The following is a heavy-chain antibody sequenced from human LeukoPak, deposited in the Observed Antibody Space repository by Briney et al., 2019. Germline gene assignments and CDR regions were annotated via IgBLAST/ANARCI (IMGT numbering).Heavy chain of an antibody. D-gene: IGHD6-19*01. CDR3: ARYTDPGIAVAGSFDS. CDR1: GGSISSYY. J-gene: IGHJ5*01. CDR2: IYYSGST. V-gene: IGHV4-59*01. Sequence: SETLSLTCTVSGGSISSYYWSWIRQPPGKGLEWIGYIYYSGSTNYNPSLKSRVTISVDTSKNQFSLKLSSVTAADTAVYYFARYTDPGIAVAGSFDSWGQGTLVTVSS.